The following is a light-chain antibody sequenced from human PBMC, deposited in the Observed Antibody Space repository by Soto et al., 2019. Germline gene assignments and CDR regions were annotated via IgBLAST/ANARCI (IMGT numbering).Light chain of an antibody. CDR1: DIGSKS. CDR2: DNS. Sequence: SYELTQPPSVSVAPGQTATITCGGNDIGSKSVHWYQQKPGQAPALVVYDNSDRPSGIPERFSGTNSGNSATLTLSRVEVGDEADFYCQVWDSRPDRWVFGGGTKVTVL. CDR3: QVWDSRPDRWV. V-gene: IGLV3-21*02. J-gene: IGLJ3*02.